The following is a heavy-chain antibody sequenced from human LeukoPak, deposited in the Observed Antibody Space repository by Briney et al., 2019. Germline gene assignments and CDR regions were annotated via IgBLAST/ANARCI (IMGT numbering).Heavy chain of an antibody. CDR1: GFTFSSYW. J-gene: IGHJ4*02. CDR3: ARGEVYIAAAGFFDY. Sequence: GGSLRLSCAASGFTFSSYWMSWVRQAPGKGLEWVANIKQDGSEKYYVDSVKGRFTISRDNAKNSLYLQMNSLRAEDTAVYYCARGEVYIAAAGFFDYWGQGTLVTVSS. CDR2: IKQDGSEK. D-gene: IGHD6-13*01. V-gene: IGHV3-7*01.